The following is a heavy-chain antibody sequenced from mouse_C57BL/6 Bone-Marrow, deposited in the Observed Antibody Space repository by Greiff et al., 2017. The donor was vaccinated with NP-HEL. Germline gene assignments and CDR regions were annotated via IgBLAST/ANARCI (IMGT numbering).Heavy chain of an antibody. Sequence: VQLQQPGAELVRPGSSVKLSCKASGYTFTSYWMDWVKQRPGQGLEWIGNIYPSDSETHYNQKFKDKATLTVDKSSSTAYMQLSSLTSEDSAVYYCASSSNYPYYAMDYWGQGTSVTVSS. J-gene: IGHJ4*01. V-gene: IGHV1-61*01. CDR1: GYTFTSYW. D-gene: IGHD2-5*01. CDR2: IYPSDSET. CDR3: ASSSNYPYYAMDY.